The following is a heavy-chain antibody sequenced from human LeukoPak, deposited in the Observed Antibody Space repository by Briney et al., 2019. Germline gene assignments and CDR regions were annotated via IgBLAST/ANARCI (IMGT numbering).Heavy chain of an antibody. D-gene: IGHD3-22*01. V-gene: IGHV1-69*05. Sequence: ASVKVSCKASGYTFTSYDINWVRQAPGQGLEWMGGIIPIFGTANYAQKFQGRVTITTGESTSTAYMELSSLRSEDTAVYYCARGDYYDSSGPKPPFDPWGQGTLVTVSS. CDR3: ARGDYYDSSGPKPPFDP. CDR2: IIPIFGTA. CDR1: GYTFTSYD. J-gene: IGHJ5*02.